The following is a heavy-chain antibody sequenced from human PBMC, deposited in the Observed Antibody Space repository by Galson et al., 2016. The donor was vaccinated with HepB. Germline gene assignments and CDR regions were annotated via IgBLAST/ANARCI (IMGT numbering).Heavy chain of an antibody. D-gene: IGHD6-13*01. CDR3: ARDPGRIAAAGHFDS. Sequence: SLRLSCAGSGFIVSSHYMNWVRQPPGKGLEWVAIIYSGGATYYADSVKGRFTISRDNSKNTLYLQMNSLRAEDTAVYYCARDPGRIAAAGHFDSWGQGTLVTVSS. V-gene: IGHV3-53*01. CDR2: IYSGGAT. J-gene: IGHJ5*01. CDR1: GFIVSSHY.